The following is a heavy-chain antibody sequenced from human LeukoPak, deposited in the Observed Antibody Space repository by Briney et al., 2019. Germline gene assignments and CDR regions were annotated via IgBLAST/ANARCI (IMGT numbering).Heavy chain of an antibody. D-gene: IGHD6-13*01. J-gene: IGHJ3*02. CDR2: IQYGGRT. Sequence: PSETLSLTCTVSGGSISSSSYDWGWLRQPPGKGLEWIGSIQYGGRTYYHPSLRSRVTTSVDTSKTQFSLKRGSVTAADTAVYYCARHEQAAVYDAFDIWGQGTMVTVSS. V-gene: IGHV4-39*01. CDR1: GGSISSSSYD. CDR3: ARHEQAAVYDAFDI.